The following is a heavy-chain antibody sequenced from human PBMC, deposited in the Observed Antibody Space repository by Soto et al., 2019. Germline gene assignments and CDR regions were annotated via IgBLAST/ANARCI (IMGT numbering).Heavy chain of an antibody. CDR2: ISYTGST. J-gene: IGHJ6*02. Sequence: PSETLSLTCNVSGGSIINYYWSWVRQSPGKGLEWIAYISYTGSTNYNPSLKSRVTISVDTSKNQFSLNLSSVTAADSAVYYCARDGSSGGMDVWGQGTTVTVSS. D-gene: IGHD3-10*01. V-gene: IGHV4-59*01. CDR3: ARDGSSGGMDV. CDR1: GGSIINYY.